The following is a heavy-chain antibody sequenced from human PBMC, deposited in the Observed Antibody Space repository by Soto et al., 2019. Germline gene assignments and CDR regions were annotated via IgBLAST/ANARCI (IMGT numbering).Heavy chain of an antibody. CDR1: GFTFSTYP. CDR2: ISGPGGST. CDR3: VKRPLKFSGSYFDY. J-gene: IGHJ4*02. V-gene: IGHV3-23*01. D-gene: IGHD1-26*01. Sequence: EVQLLDSGGGLVQPGGSLRLSCAASGFTFSTYPMSWVRQAPGKGLEWVSDISGPGGSTYYADSVRGRFTISRDNSKNTVYLQMNSLRDDDTAVYYCVKRPLKFSGSYFDYWGQGTLVTVSS.